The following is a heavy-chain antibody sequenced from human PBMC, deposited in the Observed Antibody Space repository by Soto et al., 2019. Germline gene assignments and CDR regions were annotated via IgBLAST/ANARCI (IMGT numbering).Heavy chain of an antibody. CDR2: ISSSSSTI. Sequence: GGALRLSCAASGFTFSSYSMNWVRPAPGKGLEGVSYISSSSSTIYYADSVKGRFTISRDNAKNSLYLQMNSLRAEDTAVYYCARVSKRNYDILTGYYKELTGSFDYWGQGTQVTVSS. D-gene: IGHD3-9*01. J-gene: IGHJ4*02. CDR3: ARVSKRNYDILTGYYKELTGSFDY. V-gene: IGHV3-48*01. CDR1: GFTFSSYS.